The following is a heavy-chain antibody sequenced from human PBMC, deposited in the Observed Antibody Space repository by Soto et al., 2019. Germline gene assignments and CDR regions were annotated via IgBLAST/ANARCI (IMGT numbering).Heavy chain of an antibody. J-gene: IGHJ4*02. V-gene: IGHV1-2*02. D-gene: IGHD6-19*01. CDR1: GYSFTGYY. CDR3: ASLQTSGWYGVH. Sequence: ASVKVSCKASGYSFTGYYIHWLRQAPGQGLEWMGWIYPNSGDTKSAQKFQGRLTLTRDTSITTAYMELSSLRSDDTAIYYCASLQTSGWYGVHWGQGTLVTVSS. CDR2: IYPNSGDT.